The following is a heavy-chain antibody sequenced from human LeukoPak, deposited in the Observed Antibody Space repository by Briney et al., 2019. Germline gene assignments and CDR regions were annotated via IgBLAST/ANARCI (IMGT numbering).Heavy chain of an antibody. CDR1: GYTLTELS. Sequence: ASVKVSCKVSGYTLTELSMHWVRQAPGKGLEWMGGFDPEDGETIYAQKFQGRVTMTEDTSTDTAYVELSSLRSEDTAVYYCATTPPYDFWSGSPRRNYYYYGMDVWGQGTTVTVSS. V-gene: IGHV1-24*01. D-gene: IGHD3-3*01. CDR2: FDPEDGET. CDR3: ATTPPYDFWSGSPRRNYYYYGMDV. J-gene: IGHJ6*02.